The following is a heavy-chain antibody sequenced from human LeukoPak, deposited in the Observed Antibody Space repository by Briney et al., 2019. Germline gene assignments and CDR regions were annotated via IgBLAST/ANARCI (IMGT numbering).Heavy chain of an antibody. CDR3: ARVGGRLFDY. V-gene: IGHV1-2*02. D-gene: IGHD3-16*01. CDR1: GYTFTGHY. CDR2: INPNSGGT. Sequence: ASVKVSCKASGYTFTGHYIHWVRQAPGQGLEWMGYINPNSGGTDYAQKFQSRVTMTRDTSISTAYMELSRLISDDTAVYYCARVGGRLFDYWGQGTLVTVSS. J-gene: IGHJ4*02.